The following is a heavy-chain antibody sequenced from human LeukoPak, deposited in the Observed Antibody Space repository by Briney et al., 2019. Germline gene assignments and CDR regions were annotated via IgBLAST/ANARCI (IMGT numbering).Heavy chain of an antibody. D-gene: IGHD5-12*01. CDR1: GGSVSSGSFY. J-gene: IGHJ4*02. CDR2: IYYSGST. V-gene: IGHV4-61*01. Sequence: SETLSLTCTVSGGSVSSGSFYWSWIRQPPGKGLEWIGFIYYSGSTNYNPSPRSRVTISVDTSKNQFSLKLSSVTAADTAVYYCARVSVASIDFDYRGQGTLVTVSS. CDR3: ARVSVASIDFDY.